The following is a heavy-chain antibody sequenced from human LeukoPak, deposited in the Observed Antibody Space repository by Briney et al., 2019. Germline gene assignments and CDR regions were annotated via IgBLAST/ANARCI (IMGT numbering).Heavy chain of an antibody. CDR1: GFTFSNAW. D-gene: IGHD3-10*01. J-gene: IGHJ4*02. Sequence: PGGSLRLSCAASGFTFSNAWMSWVRQAPGKGLEWVGRIKSKTDGGTTDYAAPVKGRFTISRDDSKNTLYLQMNSLKTEDTAVYYCTTVRYEPYYHGSGSYNGDYWGQGTLVTVSS. CDR2: IKSKTDGGTT. V-gene: IGHV3-15*01. CDR3: TTVRYEPYYHGSGSYNGDY.